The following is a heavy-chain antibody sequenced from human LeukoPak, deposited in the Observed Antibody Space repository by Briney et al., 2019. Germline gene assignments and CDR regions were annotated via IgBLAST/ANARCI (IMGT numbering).Heavy chain of an antibody. CDR2: IKQDGSEK. V-gene: IGHV3-7*01. J-gene: IGHJ3*02. CDR3: ARVKVVAATHDAFDI. CDR1: GFTFSSYW. D-gene: IGHD2-15*01. Sequence: QPGGSLRLSCAASGFTFSSYWMSWVRQAPGKGLEWVANIKQDGSEKYYVDSVKGRFTISRDNAKNSLYLQMNSLRAEDTAVYYCARVKVVAATHDAFDIWGQGTMVTVSS.